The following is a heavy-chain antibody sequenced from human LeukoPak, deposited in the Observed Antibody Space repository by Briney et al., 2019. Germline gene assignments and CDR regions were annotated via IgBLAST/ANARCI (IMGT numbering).Heavy chain of an antibody. CDR3: SRSRVSSGDYYLI. V-gene: IGHV5-51*03. CDR1: GYTFSNYW. J-gene: IGHJ4*02. CDR2: IYPDDSDT. Sequence: GESLKISCEASGYTFSNYWIGWVRQMPGKGLEWMGIIYPDDSDTKYSPSFQGQVTISADKSISTAYLQWSSLKASDTARYYCSRSRVSSGDYYLIWGQGTLVTVSA. D-gene: IGHD3-22*01.